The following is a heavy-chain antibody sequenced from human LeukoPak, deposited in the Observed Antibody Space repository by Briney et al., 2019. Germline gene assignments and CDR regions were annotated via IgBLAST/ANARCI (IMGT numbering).Heavy chain of an antibody. V-gene: IGHV1-2*02. CDR3: ARDKEGYGHY. Sequence: ASVKVSCKASGYTFTGSYMHWVRQAPGQGLEWMGWINPNSGGTNYAQNFQGRVTMTRGTSISTAYMELSRLRSDDTAVYFCARDKEGYGHYWGQGTLVSVSS. D-gene: IGHD5-18*01. CDR2: INPNSGGT. J-gene: IGHJ4*02. CDR1: GYTFTGSY.